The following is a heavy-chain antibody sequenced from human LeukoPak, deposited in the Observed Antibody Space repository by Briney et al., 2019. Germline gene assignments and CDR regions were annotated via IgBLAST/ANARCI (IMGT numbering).Heavy chain of an antibody. CDR2: IRYDGSNK. Sequence: PGVRLRLSCAASGFTFSSYGMHWVRQAPGKGLEWVTFIRYDGSNKYYADSVKGRFTISRDNSKNTLYLQMNSLRAEDTAVYYCAKDRGGSGWYKGGFDYWGQGTLVTVSS. CDR1: GFTFSSYG. D-gene: IGHD6-19*01. CDR3: AKDRGGSGWYKGGFDY. J-gene: IGHJ4*02. V-gene: IGHV3-30*02.